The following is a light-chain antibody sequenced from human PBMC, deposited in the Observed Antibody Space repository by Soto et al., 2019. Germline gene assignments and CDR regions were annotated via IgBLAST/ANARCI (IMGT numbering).Light chain of an antibody. CDR1: QDISNY. Sequence: DIQMTQSPSSLSASVGDRVTITCQASQDISNYLNWYQQKPGKAPKLLIYDASNLQIGVPSRFSGSGSGKDFTFTISSLQPEDIATYYCQQYDNLPIYTFGQGTKLEIK. J-gene: IGKJ2*01. CDR2: DAS. CDR3: QQYDNLPIYT. V-gene: IGKV1-33*01.